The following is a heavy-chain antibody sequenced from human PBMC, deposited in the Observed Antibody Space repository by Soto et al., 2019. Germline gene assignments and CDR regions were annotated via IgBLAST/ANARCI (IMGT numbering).Heavy chain of an antibody. V-gene: IGHV4-4*07. CDR2: IYTSGST. J-gene: IGHJ6*02. CDR3: ARGDIVVVVAAKLYYYYGMDV. D-gene: IGHD2-15*01. Sequence: SETLSLTCTVSGGSISSYYWSWIRQPAGKGLEWIGRIYTSGSTNYNPSLKSRVTMSVDTSKNQFSLKLSSVTAADTAVYYCARGDIVVVVAAKLYYYYGMDVWGQGTTVTVSS. CDR1: GGSISSYY.